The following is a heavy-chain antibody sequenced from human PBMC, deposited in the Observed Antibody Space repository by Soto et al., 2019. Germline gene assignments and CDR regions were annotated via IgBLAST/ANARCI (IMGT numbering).Heavy chain of an antibody. V-gene: IGHV1-69*01. Sequence: QAQVVQSGAEVRKPGSSVKLSCKASEGTFNSYAIAWVRQAPGQGLEWMGGIIPYYNTLNYAQKFQDRVTITADDSTTTVYMELSSLRSGDTAVYFCASGASRWYPYFFDSWAQGTLVTVSS. CDR1: EGTFNSYA. CDR3: ASGASRWYPYFFDS. CDR2: IIPYYNTL. J-gene: IGHJ4*02. D-gene: IGHD6-13*01.